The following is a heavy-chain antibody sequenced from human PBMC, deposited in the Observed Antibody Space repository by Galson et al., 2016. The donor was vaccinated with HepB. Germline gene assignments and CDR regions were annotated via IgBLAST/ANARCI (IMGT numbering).Heavy chain of an antibody. CDR2: IYSSGNT. V-gene: IGHV4-30-4*01. CDR1: GGSIYNDTYY. J-gene: IGHJ3*02. Sequence: CTVSGGSIYNDTYYWSWVRQPLGKGLEWIGYIYSSGNTYYNPSLKSPTSISMDRSKNQFSLRVTSVSAADTAVYYCARGPPEGCTGGTCYLGAFVIWGQGTMISVSS. CDR3: ARGPPEGCTGGTCYLGAFVI. D-gene: IGHD2-15*01.